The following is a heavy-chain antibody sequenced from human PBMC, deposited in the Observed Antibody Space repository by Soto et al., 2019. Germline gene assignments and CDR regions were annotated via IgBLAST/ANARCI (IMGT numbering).Heavy chain of an antibody. J-gene: IGHJ4*02. V-gene: IGHV4-59*01. CDR3: ARGRTVRNYADDSSDYFYFFDY. CDR1: GDSISTFY. Sequence: SETLSLTCTVSGDSISTFYWGWMRQSPGKELEWIGYVYYTGSTNCNPSLKSRVTISVDRSKNQFSLKLTSANAADTAVYYCARGRTVRNYADDSSDYFYFFDYWGQGTQVTVSS. CDR2: VYYTGST. D-gene: IGHD3-22*01.